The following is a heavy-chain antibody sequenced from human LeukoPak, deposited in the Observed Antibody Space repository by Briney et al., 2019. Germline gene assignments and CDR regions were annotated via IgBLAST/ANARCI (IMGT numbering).Heavy chain of an antibody. J-gene: IGHJ4*02. CDR2: ISGSGGST. Sequence: GGSLRLSCAASGFTFSSYAMSWVRQALGKGLEWVSAISGSGGSTSYADSVKGRFTISRDNSKNTLYLQMNSLRAEDTAVYYCARTYYSNYVHYFDYGGQGTLVTVSS. V-gene: IGHV3-23*01. CDR3: ARTYYSNYVHYFDY. D-gene: IGHD4-11*01. CDR1: GFTFSSYA.